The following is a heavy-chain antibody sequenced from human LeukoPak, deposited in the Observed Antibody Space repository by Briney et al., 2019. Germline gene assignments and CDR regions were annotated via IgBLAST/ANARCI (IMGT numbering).Heavy chain of an antibody. CDR1: GFIFSDHY. Sequence: GGSLRLSCAASGFIFSDHYMDWVRQAPGKGLEWVGRTRNEANIYTTRYAASVKGRFTISRDDSKNSLYLQMNSLKTEDTAVYYCASPVGATTVRAFDIWGQGTMVTVSS. J-gene: IGHJ3*02. D-gene: IGHD1-26*01. CDR3: ASPVGATTVRAFDI. V-gene: IGHV3-72*01. CDR2: TRNEANIYTT.